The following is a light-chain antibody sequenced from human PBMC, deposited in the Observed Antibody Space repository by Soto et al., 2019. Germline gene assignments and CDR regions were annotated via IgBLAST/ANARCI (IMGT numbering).Light chain of an antibody. CDR3: QQYFITPRT. CDR2: WAS. V-gene: IGKV4-1*01. J-gene: IGKJ1*01. CDR1: QSVLYSPSNKNY. Sequence: DFVMTQSPDSLAVSLGERATINCKSSQSVLYSPSNKNYLAWYQQKPGQPPKLLIYWASTRESGVPDRFSGSGSGTDFTLTISSLQAEDVAVYYCQQYFITPRTFGQGTKVEIK.